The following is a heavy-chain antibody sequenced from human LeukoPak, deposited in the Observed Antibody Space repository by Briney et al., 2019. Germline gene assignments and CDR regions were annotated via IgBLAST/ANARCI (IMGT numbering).Heavy chain of an antibody. CDR2: IWYDGSNK. CDR3: ARDLSYDFWTPYYYYGMDV. CDR1: GFTFSSYG. J-gene: IGHJ6*02. V-gene: IGHV3-33*01. Sequence: QSGGSLRLSCAASGFTFSSYGMHWVRQAPDKGLEWVAVIWYDGSNKYYADSVKGRFTISSDNSKNTLYLQMNSLRAEDTAVYYCARDLSYDFWTPYYYYGMDVWGQGTTVTVSS. D-gene: IGHD3-3*01.